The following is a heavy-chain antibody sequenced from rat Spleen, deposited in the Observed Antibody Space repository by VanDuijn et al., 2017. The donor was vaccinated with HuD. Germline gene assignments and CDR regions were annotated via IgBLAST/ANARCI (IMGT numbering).Heavy chain of an antibody. D-gene: IGHD4-1*01. CDR2: ISYDSSTP. CDR1: GFTFTSYD. Sequence: EVQLVESGGGLVQPGRSMKLSCAASGFTFTSYDMAWVRQAPTKGLEWVTSISYDSSTPYYRDSVKGRFTISRDNAKSTLYLQMDSLRSEDTATYYCARLGLGRYIWFVYWGQGTLVTVSS. CDR3: ARLGLGRYIWFVY. V-gene: IGHV5-25*01. J-gene: IGHJ3*01.